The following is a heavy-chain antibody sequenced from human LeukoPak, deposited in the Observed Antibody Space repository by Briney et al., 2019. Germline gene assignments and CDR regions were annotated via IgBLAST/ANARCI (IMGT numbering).Heavy chain of an antibody. V-gene: IGHV4-39*07. CDR3: ARVRYSGNYFYFGY. Sequence: SETLSLTCTVSGGSISSSSYYWGWIRQPPGKGLEWIGSIYYSGSTYYNPPLKSRVTISVDTSKNQFSLKLSSVTAADTAVYYCARVRYSGNYFYFGYWGQGTLVTVSS. CDR1: GGSISSSSYY. CDR2: IYYSGST. J-gene: IGHJ4*02. D-gene: IGHD1-26*01.